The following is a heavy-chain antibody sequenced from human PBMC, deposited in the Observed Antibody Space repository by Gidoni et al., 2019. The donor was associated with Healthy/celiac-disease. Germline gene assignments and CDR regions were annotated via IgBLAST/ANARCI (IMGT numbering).Heavy chain of an antibody. D-gene: IGHD4-17*01. V-gene: IGHV4-59*01. J-gene: IGHJ4*02. CDR2: IYYSGST. Sequence: QVQLQESGPGLVKPSEPLSLTCTVSGGSISSYYWSWIRQPPGKGLEWIGYIYYSGSTNYNPSLKSRVTISVDTSKNQFSLKLSSVTAADTAVYYCARLPQSTTVTTSYWGQGTLVTVSS. CDR1: GGSISSYY. CDR3: ARLPQSTTVTTSY.